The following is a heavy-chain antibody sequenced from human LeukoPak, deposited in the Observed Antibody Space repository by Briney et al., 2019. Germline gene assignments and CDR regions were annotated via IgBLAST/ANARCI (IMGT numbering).Heavy chain of an antibody. J-gene: IGHJ4*02. V-gene: IGHV1-69*04. Sequence: SVTETCKGTGGTFSSYAISGVRQAPGQGLEWMGRIIPILGIANYAQRFQGRVTITADKSTSTAYMELSSLRSEDTAVYYCARTSFHYSYGYGGVLYCDHWRQGTLVTVSS. CDR3: ARTSFHYSYGYGGVLYCDH. D-gene: IGHD5-18*01. CDR2: IIPILGIA. CDR1: GGTFSSYA.